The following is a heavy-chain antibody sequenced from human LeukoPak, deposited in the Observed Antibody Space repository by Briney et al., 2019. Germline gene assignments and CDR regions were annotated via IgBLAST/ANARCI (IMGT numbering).Heavy chain of an antibody. CDR1: GFTFNNYW. D-gene: IGHD1-26*01. CDR3: ARSGRYYGF. V-gene: IGHV3-7*05. Sequence: GGSLRLSCAASGFTFNNYWMSWVRQAPGKGLEWVANIKEDGSDKYYVDSEKGRFTISRDNAKNSLYLQMDSLRAEDTAVYYCARSGRYYGFWGQGTLVTVSS. CDR2: IKEDGSDK. J-gene: IGHJ4*02.